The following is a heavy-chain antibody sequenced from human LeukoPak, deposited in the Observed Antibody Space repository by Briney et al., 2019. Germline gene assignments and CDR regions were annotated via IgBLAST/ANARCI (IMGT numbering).Heavy chain of an antibody. CDR1: GGSISSYY. Sequence: SETLSLTCTVSGGSISSYYWSWIRQPPGKGLEWIGYIYYSGSTNYNPSLKSRVTISVDTSKNQFSLKLSSVTAADTAVYYCARDRGSHSSAFDYWGQGTLVTVSS. CDR2: IYYSGST. V-gene: IGHV4-59*01. D-gene: IGHD1-26*01. CDR3: ARDRGSHSSAFDY. J-gene: IGHJ4*02.